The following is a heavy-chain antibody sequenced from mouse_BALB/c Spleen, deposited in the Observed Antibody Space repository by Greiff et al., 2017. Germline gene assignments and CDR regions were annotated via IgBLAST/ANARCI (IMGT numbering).Heavy chain of an antibody. CDR1: GDSITSGY. V-gene: IGHV3-8*02. CDR3: ARLDYGNFYFDY. Sequence: EVKLMESGPSLVKPSQTLSLTCSVTGDSITSGYWNWIRKFPGNKLEYMGYISYSGSTYYNPSLKSRISITRDTSKNQYYLQLNSVTTEDTATYYCARLDYGNFYFDYWGQGTTLTVSS. D-gene: IGHD2-1*01. CDR2: ISYSGST. J-gene: IGHJ2*01.